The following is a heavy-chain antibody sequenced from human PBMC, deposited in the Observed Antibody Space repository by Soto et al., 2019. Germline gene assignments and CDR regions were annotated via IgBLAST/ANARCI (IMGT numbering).Heavy chain of an antibody. CDR2: ISSSSTI. Sequence: EVQLVASGGGLVQPGGSLRLSCAASGFTFSSYRMNWVRQAPGKGLAWVSYISSSSTIYYADSVKGRFTISRDNAKNSLYLQMNSLRDEDTAVYYCARVRYCRSTSCYTDYYYGMDVGGKVTTVTVAS. CDR1: GFTFSSYR. CDR3: ARVRYCRSTSCYTDYYYGMDV. D-gene: IGHD2-2*02. J-gene: IGHJ6*04. V-gene: IGHV3-48*02.